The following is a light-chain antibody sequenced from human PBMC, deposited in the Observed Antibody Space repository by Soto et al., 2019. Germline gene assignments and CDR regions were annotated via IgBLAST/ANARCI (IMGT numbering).Light chain of an antibody. CDR3: STWDDSLNGWV. Sequence: QSVLTQPPSASATPGQGVTVPCSGSSSNIGNNIVNWYRHLPGTAPQLLIYSNNQRPSGVPDRFSGSKSGTSASLAISALQSEDEADYFCSTWDDSLNGWVFGGGTKVTVL. J-gene: IGLJ3*02. CDR1: SSNIGNNI. CDR2: SNN. V-gene: IGLV1-44*01.